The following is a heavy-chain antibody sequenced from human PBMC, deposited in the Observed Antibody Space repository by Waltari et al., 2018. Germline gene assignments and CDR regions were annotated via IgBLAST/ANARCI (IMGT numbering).Heavy chain of an antibody. CDR1: GFTFNTYW. J-gene: IGHJ4*02. D-gene: IGHD3-10*01. CDR2: INPDGSQK. CDR3: TTLARGESGDY. V-gene: IGHV3-7*01. Sequence: EVQLVESGGRLVQPGGSLRLSCAASGFTFNTYWMKWIRQAPGKGLEWVANINPDGSQKFYVDSVKGRFTVSRDNAQNSLYLQMNNLRAEDTAVYYCTTLARGESGDYWGQGTLVTVSS.